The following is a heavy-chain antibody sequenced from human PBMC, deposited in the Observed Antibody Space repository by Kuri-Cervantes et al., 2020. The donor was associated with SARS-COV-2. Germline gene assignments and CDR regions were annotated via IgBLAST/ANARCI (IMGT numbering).Heavy chain of an antibody. CDR3: ARVLYYDFWSGYLGPVDTPNPEYYFDY. D-gene: IGHD3-3*01. J-gene: IGHJ4*02. CDR1: GYTFTAYA. Sequence: ASVKVSCKASGYTFTAYAMHWVRQAPGQRLEWMGWINAGDGHTQYSQKFQGRVTMTRDTSTSTVYMELSSLRSEDTAVYYCARVLYYDFWSGYLGPVDTPNPEYYFDYWGQGTLVTVSS. CDR2: INAGDGHT. V-gene: IGHV1-3*01.